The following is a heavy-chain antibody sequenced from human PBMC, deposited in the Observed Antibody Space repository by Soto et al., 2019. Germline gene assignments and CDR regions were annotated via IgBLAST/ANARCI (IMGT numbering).Heavy chain of an antibody. V-gene: IGHV1-18*01. D-gene: IGHD3-10*01. Sequence: ASVKVSCKASGYTFTSYGISWVRQAPGQGLEWMGWISAYNGNTNYAQKLQGRVTMTTDTSTSTAYMELRSPRSDDTAVYYCARVRYYYGSGSPREPYYYYGMDVWGQGTTVTVSS. J-gene: IGHJ6*02. CDR3: ARVRYYYGSGSPREPYYYYGMDV. CDR2: ISAYNGNT. CDR1: GYTFTSYG.